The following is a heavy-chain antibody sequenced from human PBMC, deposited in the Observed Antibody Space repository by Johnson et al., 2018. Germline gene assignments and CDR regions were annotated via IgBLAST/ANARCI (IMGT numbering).Heavy chain of an antibody. CDR2: ISSNGGST. D-gene: IGHD1-26*01. V-gene: IGHV3-64*01. Sequence: EVQLVESGGGLVQPGGSLRLSCAASGFTFSSYAMHWVRQAPGKGLEYVSAISSNGGSTYYANSVKGRFTISRDNSKNTLYLQMGSLRAEDTAVYYCTREASGRGIAFDIWGQGTMVTVSS. J-gene: IGHJ3*02. CDR3: TREASGRGIAFDI. CDR1: GFTFSSYA.